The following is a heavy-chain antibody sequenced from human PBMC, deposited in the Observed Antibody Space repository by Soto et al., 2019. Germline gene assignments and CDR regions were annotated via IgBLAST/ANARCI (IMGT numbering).Heavy chain of an antibody. D-gene: IGHD5-12*01. Sequence: QIQLGQSGAEMKKPGASVKVPCKASGYRFTSYCISWVRQAPGQGPEWMGWISPYNGNTYYAQKFQGRVTMTTDTATATAYMELRSLRYDDTYVYYCARDRRAVLGDSGYYYFDYWGQGTLVTVSS. CDR2: ISPYNGNT. CDR1: GYRFTSYC. V-gene: IGHV1-18*01. CDR3: ARDRRAVLGDSGYYYFDY. J-gene: IGHJ4*02.